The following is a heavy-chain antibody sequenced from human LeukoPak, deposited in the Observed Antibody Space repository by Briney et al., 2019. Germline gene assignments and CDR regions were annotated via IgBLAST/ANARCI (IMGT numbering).Heavy chain of an antibody. CDR1: GFTFTAYH. CDR3: ARGSSGYYWGLDY. Sequence: ASVKVSCKASGFTFTAYHMHWVRQAPGQGLEWMGWINPNSGGTNYAQKFQGRVTMTRDTSISTAYMELSGLRSDDTAVYYCARGSSGYYWGLDYWGQGTLVTVSS. J-gene: IGHJ4*02. CDR2: INPNSGGT. D-gene: IGHD3-22*01. V-gene: IGHV1-2*02.